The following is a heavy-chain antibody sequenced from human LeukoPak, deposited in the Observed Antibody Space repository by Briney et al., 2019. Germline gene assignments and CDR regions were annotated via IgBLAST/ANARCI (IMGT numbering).Heavy chain of an antibody. V-gene: IGHV4-34*01. CDR3: ARRPVGATRTWFDP. CDR1: GGSFSDYY. CDR2: IDHREST. J-gene: IGHJ5*02. Sequence: PSETLSLTCAVYGGSFSDYYWSWIRQPPGKGLEWIGEIDHRESTTYNPSLKSRVTISVDTSKNQFSLKLNSVTAADTAVYYCARRPVGATRTWFDPWGQGTLVTVSS. D-gene: IGHD1-26*01.